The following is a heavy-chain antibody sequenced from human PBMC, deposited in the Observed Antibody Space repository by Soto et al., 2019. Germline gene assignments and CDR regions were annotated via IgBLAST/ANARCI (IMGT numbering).Heavy chain of an antibody. CDR2: INPNSGDR. D-gene: IGHD6-19*01. J-gene: IGHJ4*02. V-gene: IGHV1-2*04. Sequence: ASVKVSCKASGYIFSGYYMHWVRQAPGQGLEWMGWINPNSGDRNYIQKFQGWVTMTRDTSGSTAYLELSRLRSDDTAVYYCATSRISIAVAGETEYYLDYWGQGTPVTVSS. CDR3: ATSRISIAVAGETEYYLDY. CDR1: GYIFSGYY.